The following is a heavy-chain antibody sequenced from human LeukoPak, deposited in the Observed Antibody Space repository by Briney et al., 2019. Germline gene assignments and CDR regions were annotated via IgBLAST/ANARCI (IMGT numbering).Heavy chain of an antibody. D-gene: IGHD2-15*01. Sequence: ASVKVSCKASGGTFSSYAISWVLQAPGQGLEWMGGIIPIFGTANYAQKFQGRVTITPDESTSTAYMELSSLRSEDTAVYYCARDVVVVAAPSGAFDIWGQGTMVTVSS. J-gene: IGHJ3*02. V-gene: IGHV1-69*01. CDR2: IIPIFGTA. CDR3: ARDVVVVAAPSGAFDI. CDR1: GGTFSSYA.